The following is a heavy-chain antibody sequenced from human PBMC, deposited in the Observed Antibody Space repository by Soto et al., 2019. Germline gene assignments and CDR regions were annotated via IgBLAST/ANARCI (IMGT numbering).Heavy chain of an antibody. CDR1: GFTFSSYW. J-gene: IGHJ4*02. V-gene: IGHV3-7*01. CDR2: IKQDGSEK. CDR3: ARDAPFQLWLFGY. Sequence: PGGSLRLSCAASGFTFSSYWMSWVRQAPGKGLEWVANIKQDGSEKYYVDSVKGRFTISRDNAKNSLYLQMNSLRAEDTAVYYCARDAPFQLWLFGYWGQGTLVTVSS. D-gene: IGHD5-18*01.